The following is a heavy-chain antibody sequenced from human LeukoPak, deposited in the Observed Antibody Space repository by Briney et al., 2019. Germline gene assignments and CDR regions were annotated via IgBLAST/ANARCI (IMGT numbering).Heavy chain of an antibody. CDR3: ARAVGWPNYYDMDV. Sequence: SGPTLVNPPQTLTLTCTFSGFSIHTGGVGVGWIRQPPGEALEWLSLIYWDDDKRYSPSLKSRLIITKDTSKKQVVLTMTNMDPVDTATYYSARAVGWPNYYDMDVWGQGTTVTVS. D-gene: IGHD6-19*01. CDR2: IYWDDDK. J-gene: IGHJ6*02. CDR1: GFSIHTGGVG. V-gene: IGHV2-5*02.